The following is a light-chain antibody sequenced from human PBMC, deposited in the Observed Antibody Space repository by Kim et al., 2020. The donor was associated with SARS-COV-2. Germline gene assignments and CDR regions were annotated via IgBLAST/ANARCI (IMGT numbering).Light chain of an antibody. Sequence: DIQLTQSPSSLSASIGDRVTITCRASQDIANSLAWYQQKPGKVPQVLIYAASTLQSGVPSRFSGSGSGTEFTLTIDSLQTEDVATYCCQKYNSAPWTFGPGTKVDIK. J-gene: IGKJ1*01. CDR1: QDIANS. CDR3: QKYNSAPWT. CDR2: AAS. V-gene: IGKV1-27*01.